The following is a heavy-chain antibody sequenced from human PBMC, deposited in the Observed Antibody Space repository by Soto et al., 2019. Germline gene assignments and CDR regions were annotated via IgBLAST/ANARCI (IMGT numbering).Heavy chain of an antibody. CDR3: ARGNPGGDWRNLDY. V-gene: IGHV3-72*01. CDR1: GFIFSDHY. CDR2: IRNKANSYTT. Sequence: EVQLVESGGGLVQPGGSLRLSCAASGFIFSDHYMDWVRQAPGKGLEWVGRIRNKANSYTTLYAASVKGRFTISRDHSEHSVYLQMNSLKIEDTAEYYCARGNPGGDWRNLDYWGQGTLVTVSS. J-gene: IGHJ4*02. D-gene: IGHD2-21*02.